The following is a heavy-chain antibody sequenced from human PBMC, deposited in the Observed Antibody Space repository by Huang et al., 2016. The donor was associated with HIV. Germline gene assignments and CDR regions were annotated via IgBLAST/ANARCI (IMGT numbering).Heavy chain of an antibody. D-gene: IGHD3-3*01. CDR2: IYYSGTT. CDR3: ARTGVAVSDDPEYFQH. CDR1: GDSINSNTFY. Sequence: QESGPGLVGPSETLSLTCAMSGDSINSNTFYWGWIRRPPGKGLEWMGSIYYSGTTYYNPALKRRARIAVDASKNRIFLHLRSVTAADTGVYYCARTGVAVSDDPEYFQHWGQGALVTIS. J-gene: IGHJ1*01. V-gene: IGHV4-39*02.